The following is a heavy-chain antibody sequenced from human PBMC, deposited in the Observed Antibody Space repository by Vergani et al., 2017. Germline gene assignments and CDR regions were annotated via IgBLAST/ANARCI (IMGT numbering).Heavy chain of an antibody. V-gene: IGHV3-15*01. J-gene: IGHJ5*02. D-gene: IGHD3-22*01. CDR3: ARDRLYDTWTNWFDP. CDR2: IKSKTDGGTT. CDR1: GFTFSNAW. Sequence: EVQLVESGGGLVKPGGSLRLSCAASGFTFSNAWMSWVRQAPGKGLEWVGRIKSKTDGGTTDYAAPVKGRFTISRDNSKNTLYLQMNSLRAEDTAVYYCARDRLYDTWTNWFDPWGQGTLVTVSS.